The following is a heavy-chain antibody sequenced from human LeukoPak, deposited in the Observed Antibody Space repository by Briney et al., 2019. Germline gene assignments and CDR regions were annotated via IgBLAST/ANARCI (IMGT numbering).Heavy chain of an antibody. J-gene: IGHJ5*02. CDR3: ARGRLRRRGFDP. CDR2: MNPNSGNT. CDR1: GYTFTSYD. V-gene: IGHV1-8*01. Sequence: ASVKVSCKASGYTFTSYDINWVRQATGQGLEWMGWMNPNSGNTGYAQKFQGRVTMTRNTSISTAYMELSSLRSEDTAVYYCARGRLRRRGFDPWGQGTLVTASS. D-gene: IGHD4-17*01.